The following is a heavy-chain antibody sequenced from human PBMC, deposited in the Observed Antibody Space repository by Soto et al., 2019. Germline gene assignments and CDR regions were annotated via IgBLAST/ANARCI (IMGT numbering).Heavy chain of an antibody. Sequence: ASVKVSCKASGYTFTTYAMHWVRQAPGLRLEWMGWINAGNGDTKYSQIFQDRVTITRDTSASTSYLELSSLRSEDTAVYYCARGPAGYYDSVGYFPYYFEYCGQGTLVTVSS. J-gene: IGHJ4*02. D-gene: IGHD3-22*01. CDR1: GYTFTTYA. CDR2: INAGNGDT. V-gene: IGHV1-3*01. CDR3: ARGPAGYYDSVGYFPYYFEY.